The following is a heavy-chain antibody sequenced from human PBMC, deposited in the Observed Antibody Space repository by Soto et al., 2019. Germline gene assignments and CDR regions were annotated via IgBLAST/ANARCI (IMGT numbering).Heavy chain of an antibody. CDR1: GYSFTSYW. CDR3: ARYCTNGVCSNWFDP. CDR2: IYPGDSDT. D-gene: IGHD2-8*01. J-gene: IGHJ5*02. V-gene: IGHV5-51*01. Sequence: PGESLKISCKGSGYSFTSYWIGWVRQMPGKGLEWMGIIYPGDSDTRYSPSFQGQVTISADKSISTAYLQWSSLKASDTAMYYCARYCTNGVCSNWFDPWGQGTLVTVSS.